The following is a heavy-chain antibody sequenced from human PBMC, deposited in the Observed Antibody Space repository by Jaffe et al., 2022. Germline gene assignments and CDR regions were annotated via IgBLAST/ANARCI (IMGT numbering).Heavy chain of an antibody. CDR2: IRYDGSNK. CDR3: AKDPATAMFFDY. D-gene: IGHD5-18*01. Sequence: QVQLVESGGGVVQPGGSLRLSCAASGFTFSSYGMHWVRQAPGKGLEWVAFIRYDGSNKYYADSVKGRFTISRDNSKNTLYLQMNSLRAEDTAVYYCAKDPATAMFFDYWGQGTLVTVSS. CDR1: GFTFSSYG. V-gene: IGHV3-30*02. J-gene: IGHJ4*02.